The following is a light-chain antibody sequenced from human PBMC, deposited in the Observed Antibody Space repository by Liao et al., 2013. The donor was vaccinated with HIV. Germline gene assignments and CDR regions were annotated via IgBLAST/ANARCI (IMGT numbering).Light chain of an antibody. CDR1: NIGSKS. CDR3: QSADSDGKK. J-gene: IGLJ3*02. Sequence: SYVLTQPPSVSVAPGKTAKITCGGNNIGSKSVHWYQQKPGQAPVLVIYYDSDRPSGIPERFSGSTSGTTSTLTISGVEAEDEADYYCQSADSDGKKFGGGTMLTVL. V-gene: IGLV3-21*01. CDR2: YDS.